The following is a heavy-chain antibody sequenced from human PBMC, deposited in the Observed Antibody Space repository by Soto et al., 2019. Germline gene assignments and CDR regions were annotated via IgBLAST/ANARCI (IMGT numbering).Heavy chain of an antibody. CDR3: ATPGGRDFNAFDV. V-gene: IGHV5-51*01. CDR2: IFPIDSDT. CDR1: GYTFTGYY. J-gene: IGHJ3*01. Sequence: KVSCKASGYTFTGYYMHWVRQAPGQGLEWMGIIFPIDSDTRYSPSSQGQVTISADNSISTAYLQWSSLKASDTAIYYCATPGGRDFNAFDVWGQGTMVTVSS. D-gene: IGHD2-21*02.